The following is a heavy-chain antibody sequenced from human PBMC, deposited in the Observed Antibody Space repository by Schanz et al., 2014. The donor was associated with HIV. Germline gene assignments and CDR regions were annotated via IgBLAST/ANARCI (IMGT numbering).Heavy chain of an antibody. CDR2: INHSGST. V-gene: IGHV4-34*01. Sequence: QVQLQQWGAGLLKPSETLSLTCAVYGGSFSGYYWSWIRQSPGKGLEWIGEINHSGSTNYNPSLKSRVTISVDTSKNQFSLKLSSVTAADTAVYYCARADFGHDLGFDPWGEGVVVTVTS. CDR3: ARADFGHDLGFDP. D-gene: IGHD4-17*01. J-gene: IGHJ5*02. CDR1: GGSFSGYY.